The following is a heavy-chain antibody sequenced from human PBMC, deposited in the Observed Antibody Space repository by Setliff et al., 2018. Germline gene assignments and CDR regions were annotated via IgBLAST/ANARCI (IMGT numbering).Heavy chain of an antibody. V-gene: IGHV4-59*01. D-gene: IGHD5-12*01. CDR2: VYYSGIA. CDR3: ARGGTFRYFVY. Sequence: NPSETLSLTCTVSGGSISTYYWSWIRQPPGKGLEWIGYVYYSGIANYSPSLKSRLTISVDTSKNQFSLKLRSVTAADTAVYYCARGGTFRYFVYWGQGTPVTVSS. CDR1: GGSISTYY. J-gene: IGHJ4*02.